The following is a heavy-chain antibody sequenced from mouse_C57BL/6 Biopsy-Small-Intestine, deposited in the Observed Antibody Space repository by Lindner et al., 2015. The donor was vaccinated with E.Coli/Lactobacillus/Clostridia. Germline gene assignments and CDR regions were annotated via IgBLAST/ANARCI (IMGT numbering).Heavy chain of an antibody. J-gene: IGHJ2*01. CDR2: IDPENGDT. D-gene: IGHD2-1*01. Sequence: VQLQESGAELVRPGASVKLSCTASGFNIKDDYMHWVKQRPEQGLEWIGWIDPENGDTEYASKFQGKATITADTSSNTAYLQLSSLTSEDTAVYYCTFYGNYFFDYWGQGTTLTVSS. V-gene: IGHV14-4*01. CDR3: TFYGNYFFDY. CDR1: GFNIKDDY.